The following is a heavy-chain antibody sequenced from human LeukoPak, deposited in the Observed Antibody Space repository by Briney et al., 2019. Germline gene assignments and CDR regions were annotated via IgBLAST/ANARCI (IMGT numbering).Heavy chain of an antibody. CDR3: THSPNSLLRFLGGTPFDY. V-gene: IGHV2-5*02. CDR2: IYWDDDK. Sequence: KESGPTLVKPTQTLTLTCTFSGLSLSTSGVAVGWIRQPPGKALEWLALIYWDDDKRYSPSLKSRLTITKDTSKNQVVLTMTNMDPVDTATYYCTHSPNSLLRFLGGTPFDYWGQGTLVTVSS. D-gene: IGHD3-3*01. CDR1: GLSLSTSGVA. J-gene: IGHJ4*02.